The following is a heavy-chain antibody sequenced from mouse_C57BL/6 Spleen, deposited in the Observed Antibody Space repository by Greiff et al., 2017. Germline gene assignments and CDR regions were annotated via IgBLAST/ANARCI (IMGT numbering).Heavy chain of an antibody. V-gene: IGHV1-69*01. CDR3: ARRGISRFFDY. J-gene: IGHJ2*01. CDR1: GYTFTSYW. Sequence: QVQLQQPGAELVMPGASVKLSCKASGYTFTSYWMHWVKQRPGQGLEWIGEIDPSDSYTNYNQKFKGKSTLTVDKSSSTAYMQLSSLTSEDSAVYYCARRGISRFFDYWGQGTILTVSS. D-gene: IGHD2-4*01. CDR2: IDPSDSYT.